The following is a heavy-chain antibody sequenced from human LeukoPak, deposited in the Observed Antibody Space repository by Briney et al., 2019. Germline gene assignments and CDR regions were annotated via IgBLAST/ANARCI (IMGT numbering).Heavy chain of an antibody. Sequence: PSETLSLTCTVSGGSISSYYWSWIRQPPGKELEWIGYIYYSGSTNYNPSLKSRVTISVDTSKNQFSLKLSSVTAADTAVYYCARGPVADPFDYWGQGTLVTVSS. D-gene: IGHD6-19*01. CDR3: ARGPVADPFDY. CDR2: IYYSGST. CDR1: GGSISSYY. J-gene: IGHJ4*02. V-gene: IGHV4-59*01.